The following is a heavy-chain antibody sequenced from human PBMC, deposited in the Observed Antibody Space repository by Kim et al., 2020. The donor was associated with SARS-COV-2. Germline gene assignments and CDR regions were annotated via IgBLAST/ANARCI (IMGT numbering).Heavy chain of an antibody. J-gene: IGHJ4*02. CDR2: NTK. V-gene: IGHV3-33*01. Sequence: NTKNYAASVKGRFTISRDNSKNTLYLQMNSLRAEDTAVYYCASLRWDFDYWGQGTLVTVSS. D-gene: IGHD6-13*01. CDR3: ASLRWDFDY.